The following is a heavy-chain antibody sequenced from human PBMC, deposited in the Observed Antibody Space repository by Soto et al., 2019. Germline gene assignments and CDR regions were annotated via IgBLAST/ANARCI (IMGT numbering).Heavy chain of an antibody. D-gene: IGHD4-17*01. Sequence: QVQLQESGPGLVKPSQTLSLTCTVSVGSISSGGYYWSWIRQHPGKGLEWIGYIYYSGSTYYNPTVKSRVTISVGTSKNQFSLKLSSVTAADTAGYYCARDPGRAYGDYGDPYYFDYWGQGTLVTVSS. CDR2: IYYSGST. J-gene: IGHJ4*02. CDR1: VGSISSGGYY. CDR3: ARDPGRAYGDYGDPYYFDY. V-gene: IGHV4-31*03.